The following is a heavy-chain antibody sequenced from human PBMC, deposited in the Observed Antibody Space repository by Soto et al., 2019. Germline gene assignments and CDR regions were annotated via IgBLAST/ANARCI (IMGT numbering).Heavy chain of an antibody. CDR2: INHSGST. Sequence: QVQLQQWGAGLLKPSETLSLTCAVCGGSFSGYYWSWIRQPPGKGLEWIGEINHSGSTNYNPSLKSRVTISVDTSKNQFSLKLSSVTAADTAVYYCARGARVYDSYDYWGQGTLVTVSS. J-gene: IGHJ4*02. CDR3: ARGARVYDSYDY. D-gene: IGHD5-12*01. V-gene: IGHV4-34*01. CDR1: GGSFSGYY.